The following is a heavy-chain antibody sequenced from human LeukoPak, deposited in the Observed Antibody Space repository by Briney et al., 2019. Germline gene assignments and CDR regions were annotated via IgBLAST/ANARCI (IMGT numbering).Heavy chain of an antibody. CDR2: INPNSGGT. CDR1: GYTFTGYY. CDR3: ARCDRGSGSYPCYYYMDV. D-gene: IGHD3-10*01. Sequence: ASVKVSCKASGYTFTGYYMHWVRQAPGQGLEWMGWINPNSGGTNYAQKFQGRVTMTRDTSISTAYMELSRLRSDDTAVYYCARCDRGSGSYPCYYYMDVWGKGTTVTVSS. V-gene: IGHV1-2*02. J-gene: IGHJ6*03.